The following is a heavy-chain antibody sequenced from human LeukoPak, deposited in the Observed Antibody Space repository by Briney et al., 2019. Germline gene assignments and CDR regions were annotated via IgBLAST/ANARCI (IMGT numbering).Heavy chain of an antibody. CDR2: IRYDGSNK. V-gene: IGHV3-30*02. J-gene: IGHJ4*02. Sequence: GGSLRLSCAASGFTFSSYGMHWVRQAPGKGLEWVAFIRYDGSNKYYADSVKGRFTISRDNSKNTLYLQMNSPRAEDTAVYYCANGALFSSSSGVDYWSQGTLVTVSS. D-gene: IGHD6-6*01. CDR1: GFTFSSYG. CDR3: ANGALFSSSSGVDY.